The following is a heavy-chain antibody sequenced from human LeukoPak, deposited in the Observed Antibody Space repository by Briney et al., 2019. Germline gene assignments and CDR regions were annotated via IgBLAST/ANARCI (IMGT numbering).Heavy chain of an antibody. CDR1: GYTFTSYY. CDR3: ARAGGYCSSTSCYVLGY. CDR2: INPSGGST. J-gene: IGHJ4*02. V-gene: IGHV1-46*01. Sequence: ASVKVSCKASGYTFTSYYMHWVRQAPGQGLEWMGIINPSGGSTSYAQKFQGRVTMTRDTSTSTVYMELSSLRSEDTAVYYYARAGGYCSSTSCYVLGYWGQGTLVTVSS. D-gene: IGHD2-2*01.